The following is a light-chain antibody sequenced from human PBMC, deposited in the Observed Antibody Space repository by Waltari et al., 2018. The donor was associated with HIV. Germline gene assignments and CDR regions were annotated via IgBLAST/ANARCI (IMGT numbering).Light chain of an antibody. J-gene: IGKJ1*01. CDR1: QSLVHSDGNTF. Sequence: DVVMTQSPLSPSVTVGQPASIYCTSSQSLVHSDGNTFLNWFHQRPGQSPRRLIYKVFNRDSGVPDRVSGSGSGTDFTLVISRVEADDVGVYYCMQGTHWPPTFGQGTRVEIK. CDR3: MQGTHWPPT. V-gene: IGKV2-30*02. CDR2: KVF.